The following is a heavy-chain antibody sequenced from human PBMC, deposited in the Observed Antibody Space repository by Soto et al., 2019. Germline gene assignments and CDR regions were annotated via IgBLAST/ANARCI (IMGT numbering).Heavy chain of an antibody. J-gene: IGHJ3*02. CDR2: ISAYNGNT. CDR1: GYTFTSYG. V-gene: IGHV1-18*04. D-gene: IGHD1-20*01. Sequence: ASVKVSFKASGYTFTSYGISWVRQAPGQGLEWMGWISAYNGNTNYAQKFQGRVTMTRNTSTSTAYMTLSSLRSEDTAVYYCARDRPGIKTYEAFDIWGQGTTVTVSS. CDR3: ARDRPGIKTYEAFDI.